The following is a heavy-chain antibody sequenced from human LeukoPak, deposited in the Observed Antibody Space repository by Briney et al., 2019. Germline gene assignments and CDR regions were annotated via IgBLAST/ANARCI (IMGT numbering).Heavy chain of an antibody. CDR2: ISTSSSYI. V-gene: IGHV3-21*01. J-gene: IGHJ4*02. CDR3: ARSARLMKGVVEVTALDD. Sequence: GGSLRLSCAAYGFTLSSYSMNWVRQAPGKGLEWVSFISTSSSYIYYADSVKGRFTIARDNAKNSVYLEMNSLRADDTAVYYCARSARLMKGVVEVTALDDWGQGTLVTVSS. CDR1: GFTLSSYS. D-gene: IGHD3-3*01.